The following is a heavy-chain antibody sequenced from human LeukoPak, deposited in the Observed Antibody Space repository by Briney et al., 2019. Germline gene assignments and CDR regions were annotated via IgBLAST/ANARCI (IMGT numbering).Heavy chain of an antibody. CDR2: ISASGNT. Sequence: SETLSLTCTVSGGSISNSYWRWVRQPAGKGLEWIGRISASGNTDYNPSLKGRVTMSVDTSKNQFSLRLTSVTAADTAAYYCAREGRSSTPGYWGQGTLVTVSS. V-gene: IGHV4-4*07. CDR3: AREGRSSTPGY. CDR1: GGSISNSY. D-gene: IGHD2-15*01. J-gene: IGHJ4*02.